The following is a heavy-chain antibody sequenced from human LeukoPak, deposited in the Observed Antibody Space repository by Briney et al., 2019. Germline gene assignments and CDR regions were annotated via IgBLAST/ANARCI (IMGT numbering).Heavy chain of an antibody. J-gene: IGHJ3*02. D-gene: IGHD2-15*01. CDR2: ISAYNGNT. CDR1: GYTFTNYG. CDR3: ARENRYCSGGSYYSVASDDAFDI. V-gene: IGHV1-18*01. Sequence: GASVKVSCKASGYTFTNYGITWVRQAPGQGLEWMGWISAYNGNTNYAQKFQGRVTMTTDTSTNTVYMELRSLRSDDTAVYYCARENRYCSGGSYYSVASDDAFDIWGQGTMVTVSS.